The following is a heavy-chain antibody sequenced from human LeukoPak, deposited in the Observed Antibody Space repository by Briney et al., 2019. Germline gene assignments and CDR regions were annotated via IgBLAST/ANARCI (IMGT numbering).Heavy chain of an antibody. CDR1: GFTISSYG. Sequence: GGSLRLSCAASGFTISSYGMHWVRQAPGKGLEWVAFIRYDGSNKYYADSVKGRFTISRDNSKNTLYLQMNSLRAEDTAVYYCAKGHSSYFDYWGQGTLVTVSS. CDR3: AKGHSSYFDY. D-gene: IGHD6-13*01. J-gene: IGHJ4*02. CDR2: IRYDGSNK. V-gene: IGHV3-30*02.